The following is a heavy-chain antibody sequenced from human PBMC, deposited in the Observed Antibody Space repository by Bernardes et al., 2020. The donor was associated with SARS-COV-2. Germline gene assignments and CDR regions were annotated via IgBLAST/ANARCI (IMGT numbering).Heavy chain of an antibody. CDR2: IYYTCIT. Sequence: SETLSLTCTVSGDSVNTVFYYWSWLLQPPGKGLECIGNIYYTCITKYNPSLESRVTISLDMSKNQFSLNLTSTTAADTAVYYCARAREYSSSSGFDYWGQGTLVTVSA. CDR3: ARAREYSSSSGFDY. V-gene: IGHV4-61*01. CDR1: GDSVNTVFYY. D-gene: IGHD6-6*01. J-gene: IGHJ4*02.